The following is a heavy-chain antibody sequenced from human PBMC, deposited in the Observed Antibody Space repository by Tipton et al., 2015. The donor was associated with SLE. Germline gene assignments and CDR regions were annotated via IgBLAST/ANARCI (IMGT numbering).Heavy chain of an antibody. J-gene: IGHJ4*02. CDR1: GFTFSSYS. CDR3: ARGDVPPLTFGGVIDYFDY. V-gene: IGHV3-48*01. D-gene: IGHD3-16*02. Sequence: GSLRLSCAASGFTFSSYSMNWVRQAPGKGLEWVSYISSSSSTIYYADSVKGRFTISRDNAKNSLYLQMNSLRAEDTAVYYCARGDVPPLTFGGVIDYFDYWGQGTLVTVSS. CDR2: ISSSSSTI.